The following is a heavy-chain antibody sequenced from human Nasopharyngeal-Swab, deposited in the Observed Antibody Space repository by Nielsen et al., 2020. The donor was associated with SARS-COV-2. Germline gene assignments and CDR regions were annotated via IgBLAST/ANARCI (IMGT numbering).Heavy chain of an antibody. CDR3: ATASPIVGADNWFDP. Sequence: ASVQFSSKVSGYTLTELSMHWVRQAPGKGLEWMGGFDPEDGETIYAQKFQGRVTMTEDTSTDTAYMELSSLRSEDTAVYYCATASPIVGADNWFDPWGQGTLVTVSS. CDR1: GYTLTELS. D-gene: IGHD1-26*01. J-gene: IGHJ5*02. V-gene: IGHV1-24*01. CDR2: FDPEDGET.